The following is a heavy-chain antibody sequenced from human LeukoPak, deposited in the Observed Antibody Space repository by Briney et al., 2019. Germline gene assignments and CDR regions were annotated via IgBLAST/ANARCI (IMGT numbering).Heavy chain of an antibody. CDR3: ARVGNSLYSSSWSLGY. CDR2: IIPIFGTA. CDR1: GGTFSSYA. D-gene: IGHD6-13*01. V-gene: IGHV1-69*13. Sequence: SVKVSCKASGGTFSSYAISWVRQAPGQGLEWMGGIIPIFGTANYAQKFQGRVTITADESTSTAYMELSSLRSEDTAVYYCARVGNSLYSSSWSLGYWGQGTLVTVSS. J-gene: IGHJ4*02.